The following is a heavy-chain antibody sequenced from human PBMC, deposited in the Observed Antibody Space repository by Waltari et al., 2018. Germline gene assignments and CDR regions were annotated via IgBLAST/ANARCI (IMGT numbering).Heavy chain of an antibody. CDR1: RGSLIGFY. J-gene: IGHJ4*02. Sequence: QVHLQESGPGLVKPSETLSLTCTVSRGSLIGFYWSWIRQPPGKGLEWIGSILYSGTTVYSPSLESRVTMSVDMSKNQFSLELGSVTAADTAVYHCARYHCTSGVCQHFDYWGQGILVTVSS. CDR3: ARYHCTSGVCQHFDY. CDR2: ILYSGTT. V-gene: IGHV4-59*01. D-gene: IGHD2-8*01.